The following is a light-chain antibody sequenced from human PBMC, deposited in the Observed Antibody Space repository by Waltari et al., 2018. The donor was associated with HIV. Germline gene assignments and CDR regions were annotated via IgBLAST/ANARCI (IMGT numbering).Light chain of an antibody. CDR2: KVS. J-gene: IGKJ5*01. CDR1: QSLVHTDGNTY. CDR3: MQATQFPLT. V-gene: IGKV2-24*01. Sequence: EIVMMQSPPSSPVIVGQPASISCRSSQSLVHTDGNTYLSWFQQRPGQPPRLLIYKVSTRFSGVPDRFSGSGTGRDFTLKITRVEVEDVATYYCMQATQFPLTFGQGTRLEIK.